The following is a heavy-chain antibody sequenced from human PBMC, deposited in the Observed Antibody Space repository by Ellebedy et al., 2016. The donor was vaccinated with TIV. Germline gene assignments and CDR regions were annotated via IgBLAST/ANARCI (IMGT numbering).Heavy chain of an antibody. Sequence: GSLRLSCSVSGGSVSSSSYYCDWIRQPPGKGLEWIATLSYSGSTYYNPSLKGRVSISVDTSKNHFSLKLRSVTVADTAVYYCARHVGWELPYFDYWGQGTLVTVSS. D-gene: IGHD1-26*01. V-gene: IGHV4-39*01. CDR1: GGSVSSSSYY. CDR2: LSYSGST. CDR3: ARHVGWELPYFDY. J-gene: IGHJ4*02.